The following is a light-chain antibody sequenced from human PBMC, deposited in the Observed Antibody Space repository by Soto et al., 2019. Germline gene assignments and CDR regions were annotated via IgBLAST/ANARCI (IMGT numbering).Light chain of an antibody. Sequence: EIVLTQSPGTLSLSPGERATLSCRASQSVSSSYLAWYQQKPGQAPRLLIYGASSRATGIPDRFSGSGSGTDFTLTISRLEPEDFAVYYCQQCGSSPITFGQGTRLENK. CDR1: QSVSSSY. J-gene: IGKJ5*01. V-gene: IGKV3-20*01. CDR3: QQCGSSPIT. CDR2: GAS.